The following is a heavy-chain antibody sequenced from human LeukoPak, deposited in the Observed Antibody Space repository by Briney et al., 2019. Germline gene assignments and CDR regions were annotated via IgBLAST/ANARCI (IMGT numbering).Heavy chain of an antibody. CDR3: ARVGQDWVAVAGTPYYFDY. Sequence: SETLSLTCTVSGGSISSGDYYWSWIRQPPGKGLEWIGYIYYSGSTYYNPSLKSRVTISVDTSKNQFSLKLSSVTAADTAVYYCARVGQDWVAVAGTPYYFDYWGQGTLVTVSS. CDR1: GGSISSGDYY. V-gene: IGHV4-30-4*08. J-gene: IGHJ4*02. D-gene: IGHD6-19*01. CDR2: IYYSGST.